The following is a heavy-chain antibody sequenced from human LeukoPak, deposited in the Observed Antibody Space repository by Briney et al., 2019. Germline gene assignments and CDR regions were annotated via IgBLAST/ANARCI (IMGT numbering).Heavy chain of an antibody. J-gene: IGHJ4*02. V-gene: IGHV6-1*01. CDR1: GDSVSSNNCA. CDR3: ARGVGPTHGLYYFDY. D-gene: IGHD1-26*01. CDR2: TYYRSKWYN. Sequence: SQTLSLTCVISGDSVSSNNCAWNWIRQSPSRGLEWLGRTYYRSKWYNEYAASVKSRITINPDTSKNQFSLQLNSVTPDDTAVYYCARGVGPTHGLYYFDYWGQGTLVTVSS.